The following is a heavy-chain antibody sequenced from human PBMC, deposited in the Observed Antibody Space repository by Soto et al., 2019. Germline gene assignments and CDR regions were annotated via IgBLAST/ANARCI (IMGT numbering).Heavy chain of an antibody. D-gene: IGHD2-2*01. J-gene: IGHJ4*02. CDR1: GGSFSGYY. Sequence: SETLSLTCAVYGGSFSGYYWSWIRQPPGKGLEWIGEINHSGRTKYNPSLKSRVIISVDTSKNQFSLKLSSVIAADTAVYYCARGDIVVGLAYWGQGSLVTVSS. V-gene: IGHV4-34*01. CDR3: ARGDIVVGLAY. CDR2: INHSGRT.